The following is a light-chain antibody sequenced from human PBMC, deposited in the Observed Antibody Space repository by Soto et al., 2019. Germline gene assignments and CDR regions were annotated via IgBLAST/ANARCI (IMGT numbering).Light chain of an antibody. CDR2: EVS. Sequence: QSVLTQPASVSGSPGQSITIFCTGTGSDIGDYKYVSWYQQRPGKAPKLMIYEVSNRPSGVSNRFSGSKSGNTASLTISGLQADDEADYYCSSYRSTNTPYVFGTGTKVTVL. CDR3: SSYRSTNTPYV. J-gene: IGLJ1*01. V-gene: IGLV2-14*01. CDR1: GSDIGDYKY.